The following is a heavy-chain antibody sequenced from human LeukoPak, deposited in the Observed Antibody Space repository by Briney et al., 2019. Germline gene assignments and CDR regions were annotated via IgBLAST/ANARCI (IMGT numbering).Heavy chain of an antibody. D-gene: IGHD3-22*01. V-gene: IGHV4-39*07. CDR1: GFTVSSSY. Sequence: GSLRLSCAASGFTVSSSYMTWVRQPPGKGLEWIGSIYYSGSTYYNPSLKSRVTISVDTSKNQFSLKLSSVTAADTAVYYCARDLMYYDSSGYYDYWGQGTLVTVSS. J-gene: IGHJ4*02. CDR3: ARDLMYYDSSGYYDY. CDR2: IYYSGST.